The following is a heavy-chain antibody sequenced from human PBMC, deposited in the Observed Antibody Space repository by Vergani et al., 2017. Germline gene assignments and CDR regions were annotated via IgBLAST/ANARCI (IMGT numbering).Heavy chain of an antibody. D-gene: IGHD4-23*01. V-gene: IGHV1-69*01. CDR1: GGTFSSYA. CDR2: IIPIFGTA. Sequence: QVQLVQSGAEVKKPGSSVKVSRKASGGTFSSYAISWVRQAPGQGLEWMGGIIPIFGTANYAQKFQGRVTITADESTSTAYMELSSLRSEDTAVYYCASPGFDYGGNSGLDYWGQGTLVTVSS. J-gene: IGHJ4*02. CDR3: ASPGFDYGGNSGLDY.